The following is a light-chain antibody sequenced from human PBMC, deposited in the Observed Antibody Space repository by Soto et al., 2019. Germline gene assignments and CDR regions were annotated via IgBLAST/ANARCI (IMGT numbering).Light chain of an antibody. J-gene: IGKJ3*01. CDR3: QQYGSSPFT. CDR2: GAS. CDR1: QSFSSSY. Sequence: EIVLTQSPGTLSLSPGERATLSCRASQSFSSSYLAWYQQKPGQAPRLLIYGASSRATGIPDRFSGSGSGTDFTLTISRLEPEDFALYYWQQYGSSPFTFGPGTKVDIK. V-gene: IGKV3-20*01.